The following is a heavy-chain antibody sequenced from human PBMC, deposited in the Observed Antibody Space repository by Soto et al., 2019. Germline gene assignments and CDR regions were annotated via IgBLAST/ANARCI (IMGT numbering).Heavy chain of an antibody. CDR1: GFSFNNFW. CDR2: INSDEITT. Sequence: GGSLRRSCAASGFSFNNFWMHWVRQAPGKGLVWVSRINSDEITTDYADSVKGRFTVSRDNAKNTLYLQINNLRAEDTAVYFCARDSGYNFGSALDCWGQGTLVTV. V-gene: IGHV3-74*01. J-gene: IGHJ4*02. D-gene: IGHD5-18*01. CDR3: ARDSGYNFGSALDC.